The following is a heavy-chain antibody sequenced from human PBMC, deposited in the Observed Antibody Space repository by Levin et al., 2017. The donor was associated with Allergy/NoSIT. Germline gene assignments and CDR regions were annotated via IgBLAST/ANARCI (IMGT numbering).Heavy chain of an antibody. CDR3: AREYCSGGRCNGDAFEI. V-gene: IGHV3-53*01. J-gene: IGHJ3*02. CDR1: GFTVSANY. D-gene: IGHD2-15*01. Sequence: GESLKISCAASGFTVSANYMGWVRQTPGKGLEWVSITYFGTTYYVDSVKGRFTISKDNSKNTLYLQMDSLRSEDTAVYYCAREYCSGGRCNGDAFEIWGQGRMVTVSP. CDR2: TYFGTT.